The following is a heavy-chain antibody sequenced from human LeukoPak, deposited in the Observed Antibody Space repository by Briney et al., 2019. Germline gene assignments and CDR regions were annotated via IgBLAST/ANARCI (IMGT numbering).Heavy chain of an antibody. CDR2: INGDGRNI. CDR1: GFTFSSYW. V-gene: IGHV3-74*01. J-gene: IGHJ6*02. D-gene: IGHD3-9*01. Sequence: GGSLRLSCVASGFTFSSYWMHWVRQDPRKGLVWVSRINGDGRNINYADSVRGRFTISRDNAKNTLYLQMNTLRVEDTAVYYCTRDLMDYGVSTGLHHYYMDVWGQGTTVTVSS. CDR3: TRDLMDYGVSTGLHHYYMDV.